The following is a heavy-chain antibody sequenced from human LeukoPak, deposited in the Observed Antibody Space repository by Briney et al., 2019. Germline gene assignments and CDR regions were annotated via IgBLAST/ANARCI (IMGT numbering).Heavy chain of an antibody. V-gene: IGHV1-8*01. J-gene: IGHJ4*02. CDR2: MSPNSGIT. CDR3: VRTPPNWGADY. D-gene: IGHD7-27*01. Sequence: ASVKVSCKASGYTFTSYDINWVRQATGQGLEWMGWMSPNSGITGYAQKFQGRVTMTRNTAISTAYMELSSLRSEDTAVYYCVRTPPNWGADYWGQGTLVTVTS. CDR1: GYTFTSYD.